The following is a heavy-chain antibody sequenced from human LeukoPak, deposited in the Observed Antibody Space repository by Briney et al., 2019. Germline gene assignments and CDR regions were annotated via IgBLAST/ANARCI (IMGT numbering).Heavy chain of an antibody. V-gene: IGHV4-59*08. D-gene: IGHD7-27*01. CDR1: GGSISSSY. CDR3: ASLSTSWGLDY. J-gene: IGHJ4*02. Sequence: SETLSLTCTVSGGSISSSYWSWIRQPPGKGLEWIGYIYYSGSTNYNPSLKSRVTIPVDTSKNQFSLKLSSVTAADTAVYYCASLSTSWGLDYWGQGTLVTVSS. CDR2: IYYSGST.